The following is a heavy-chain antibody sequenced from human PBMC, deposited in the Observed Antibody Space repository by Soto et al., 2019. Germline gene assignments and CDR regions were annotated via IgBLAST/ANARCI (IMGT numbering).Heavy chain of an antibody. Sequence: SETLSLTCAVSGGSISSGGYSWSWIRQPPGKGLEWIGYIYHSGSTYYNPSLKSRVTISVDTSKNQFSLKLSSVTAADTAVYYCARGRPETVTTTPYYFDYWGQGTLVTVSS. J-gene: IGHJ4*02. CDR1: GGSISSGGYS. V-gene: IGHV4-30-2*01. CDR3: ARGRPETVTTTPYYFDY. CDR2: IYHSGST. D-gene: IGHD4-17*01.